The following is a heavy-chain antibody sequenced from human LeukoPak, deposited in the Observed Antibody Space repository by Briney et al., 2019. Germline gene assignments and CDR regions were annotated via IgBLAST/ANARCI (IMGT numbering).Heavy chain of an antibody. CDR1: GGTFSSYA. V-gene: IGHV1-69*05. D-gene: IGHD2-2*01. J-gene: IGHJ6*03. CDR2: IIPIFGTA. CDR3: ARVQYCSSTSRYVLVPDAYYYYMDV. Sequence: SVKVSCKASGGTFSSYAISWVRQAPGQGLEWMGGIIPIFGTANYAQKFQGRVTITTDESTSTAYMELSSLRSEDTAVYYCARVQYCSSTSRYVLVPDAYYYYMDVWGKGTTVTVSS.